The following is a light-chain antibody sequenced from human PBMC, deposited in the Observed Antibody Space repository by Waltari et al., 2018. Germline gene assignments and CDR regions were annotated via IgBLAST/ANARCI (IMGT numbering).Light chain of an antibody. Sequence: QSALTQPASVSGSPGQSITISCTGTRSDVGGYAYVSWFQQHPGKAPELMIYDVSKRPSGVSNRFSGSKSGYTASLTISGLQAEDEADYYCSSYTSTSAFVVFGGGTKLTVL. J-gene: IGLJ2*01. CDR3: SSYTSTSAFVV. CDR1: RSDVGGYAY. CDR2: DVS. V-gene: IGLV2-14*03.